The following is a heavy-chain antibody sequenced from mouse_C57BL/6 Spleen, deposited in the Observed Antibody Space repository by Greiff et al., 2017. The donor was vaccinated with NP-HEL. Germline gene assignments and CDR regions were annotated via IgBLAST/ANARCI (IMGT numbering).Heavy chain of an antibody. CDR3: ARSYGSSGYYYAMDY. D-gene: IGHD1-1*01. CDR1: GFNIKNTY. V-gene: IGHV14-3*01. J-gene: IGHJ4*01. CDR2: IDPANGNT. Sequence: VQLRESVAELVGPGASVRFSSPPPGFNIKNTYMPWGRRRPKQGRKWIGRIDPANGNTKYAPKFQGKATITADTSSNTAYLQLSSLTSEDTAIYYCARSYGSSGYYYAMDYWGQGTSVTVSS.